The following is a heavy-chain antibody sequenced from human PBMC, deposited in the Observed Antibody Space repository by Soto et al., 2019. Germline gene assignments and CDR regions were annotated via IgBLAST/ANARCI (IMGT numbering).Heavy chain of an antibody. Sequence: SLTCTVSGDSISSADYYWSWIRQTPGKGLEWIGHIFYSGTTYYNPSLKSRLTISVDTSKDHFSLRLTSVTAADTAVYYCARDLWVEPELYYYGMAVWGQETTVPVSS. CDR3: ARDLWVEPELYYYGMAV. CDR2: IFYSGTT. J-gene: IGHJ6*02. CDR1: GDSISSADYY. V-gene: IGHV4-30-4*01. D-gene: IGHD1-1*01.